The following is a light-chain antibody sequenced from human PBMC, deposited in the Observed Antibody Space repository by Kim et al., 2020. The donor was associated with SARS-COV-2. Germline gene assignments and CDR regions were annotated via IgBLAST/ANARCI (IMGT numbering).Light chain of an antibody. J-gene: IGLJ3*02. CDR2: DVS. V-gene: IGLV2-14*01. CDR3: TSYTSSNTWV. Sequence: QSALTQPASVSGSPGQSITISCIGTSSDVGGYNYVSWHQQHPGKAPKLMIYDVSKRPSGVSNRFSGSKSGNTASLTISGLQTEDEADYYCTSYTSSNTWVFGGGTKLTVL. CDR1: SSDVGGYNY.